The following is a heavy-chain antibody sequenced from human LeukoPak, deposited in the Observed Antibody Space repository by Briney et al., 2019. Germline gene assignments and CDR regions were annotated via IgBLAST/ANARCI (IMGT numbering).Heavy chain of an antibody. Sequence: SVKVSCKASGGTFSSYAISWVRQAPGQGLEWMGGLIPIFGTANYAQKFQGRVTITADESTSTAYMELSSLRSEDTAVYYCAREGGEYCSSTSCPFDYWGQGTLVTVSS. CDR2: LIPIFGTA. V-gene: IGHV1-69*13. CDR3: AREGGEYCSSTSCPFDY. D-gene: IGHD2-2*01. CDR1: GGTFSSYA. J-gene: IGHJ4*02.